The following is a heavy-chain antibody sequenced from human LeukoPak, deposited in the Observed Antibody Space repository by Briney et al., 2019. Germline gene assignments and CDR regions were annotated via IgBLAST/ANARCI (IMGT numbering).Heavy chain of an antibody. CDR1: GFTFSSYG. CDR2: IRYDGSNK. J-gene: IGHJ4*02. CDR3: AKDVIYCSSTSCYSGVYYFDY. Sequence: PGGSLRLSCAASGFTFSSYGMHWVRQAPGKGLEWVAFIRYDGSNKYYADSVKGRFTISRDNSKNTLYLQMNSLRAEDTAVYYCAKDVIYCSSTSCYSGVYYFDYWGQGTLVTVSS. V-gene: IGHV3-30*02. D-gene: IGHD2-2*01.